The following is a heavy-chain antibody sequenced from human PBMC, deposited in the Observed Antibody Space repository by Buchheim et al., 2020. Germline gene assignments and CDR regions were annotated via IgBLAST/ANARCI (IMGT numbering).Heavy chain of an antibody. CDR1: GGSFNGYY. J-gene: IGHJ5*02. V-gene: IGHV4-34*01. Sequence: QVQLQQWGAGLLKPSETLSLTCAAYGGSFNGYYWSWIRQSPGKGLEWIGEINHSGSTNYNTSLKSRVTISVDTSKNQFSLKLSSVTAADTAVYYCARGRYGDSRSSFNWFAPWGQGTL. CDR3: ARGRYGDSRSSFNWFAP. D-gene: IGHD6-6*01. CDR2: INHSGST.